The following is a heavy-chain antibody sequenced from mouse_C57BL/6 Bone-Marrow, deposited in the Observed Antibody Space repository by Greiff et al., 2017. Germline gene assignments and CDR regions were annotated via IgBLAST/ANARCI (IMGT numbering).Heavy chain of an antibody. CDR3: ARQRIPHWYFDV. Sequence: EVKLQESGGDLVKPGGSLKLSCAASGFTFSSYGMSWVRQTPDKRLEWVATISSGGSYTYSPDSVQGRFTISRDNAKNTLDLQMSSLKSEDTAMYYGARQRIPHWYFDVWGTGTTVTVSS. J-gene: IGHJ1*03. CDR2: ISSGGSYT. CDR1: GFTFSSYG. V-gene: IGHV5-6*01.